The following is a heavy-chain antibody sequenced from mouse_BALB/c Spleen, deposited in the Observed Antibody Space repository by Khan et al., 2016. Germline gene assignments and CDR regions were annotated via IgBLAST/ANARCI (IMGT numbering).Heavy chain of an antibody. Sequence: QVQLQQPGAELVRPGASVKLSCKASGHPFTTYWTNWFKQRPEQGLEWIGRIDPYDSETHYDQKFKDKAILTVDKSSSTAYMQLSSLTSEDSAVYYCARGSKVFDYWGQGTTLTVSS. J-gene: IGHJ2*01. V-gene: IGHV1-52*01. CDR1: GHPFTTYW. CDR2: IDPYDSET. CDR3: ARGSKVFDY.